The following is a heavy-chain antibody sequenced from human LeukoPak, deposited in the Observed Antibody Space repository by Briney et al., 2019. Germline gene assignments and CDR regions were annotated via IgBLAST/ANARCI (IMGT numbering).Heavy chain of an antibody. CDR1: GFTFDDYG. D-gene: IGHD2-21*01. CDR2: INWNGGST. Sequence: GGSLRLSCAASGFTFDDYGMSWVRQAPGKGLEWVSGINWNGGSTGYADSLKGRFSISRDNARNSLYLQISSLRAEDTAVYYCAREVVATASAFDCWGQGTLVTVSS. V-gene: IGHV3-20*04. CDR3: AREVVATASAFDC. J-gene: IGHJ4*02.